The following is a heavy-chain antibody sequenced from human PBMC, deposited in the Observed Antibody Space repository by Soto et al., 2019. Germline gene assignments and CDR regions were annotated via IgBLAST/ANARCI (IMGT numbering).Heavy chain of an antibody. V-gene: IGHV1-18*01. D-gene: IGHD5-18*01. CDR2: ISSYNGST. CDR1: GYTFTSSG. CDR3: ATDHVDADY. Sequence: QVQLVQSGAEVKKPGASVKVSCKTSGYTFTSSGISWVRQAPGQGLEWMGWISSYNGSTNYAQNLQGRVTMTTDTSTSTAYMEVRSLKSDGTAVYYCATDHVDADYWGQGTLVTVSS. J-gene: IGHJ4*02.